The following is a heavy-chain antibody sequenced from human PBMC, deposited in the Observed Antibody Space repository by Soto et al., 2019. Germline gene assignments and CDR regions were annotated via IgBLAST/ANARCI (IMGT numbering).Heavy chain of an antibody. CDR1: GYTFTGYY. Sequence: GASVKVSCKASGYTFTGYYMHWVRQAPGQGLEWMGWINPNSSGTNYAQKFQGRVTMTRDTSISTAYMELSRLRSDDTAVYYCARGGRNYYDSSGPYYYYYYGMDVWGQGTTVTVSS. V-gene: IGHV1-2*02. CDR2: INPNSSGT. J-gene: IGHJ6*02. CDR3: ARGGRNYYDSSGPYYYYYYGMDV. D-gene: IGHD3-22*01.